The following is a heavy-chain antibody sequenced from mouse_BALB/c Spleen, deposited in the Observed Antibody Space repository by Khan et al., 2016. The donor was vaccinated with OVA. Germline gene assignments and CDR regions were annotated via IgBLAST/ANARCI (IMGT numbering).Heavy chain of an antibody. Sequence: VQLQQSGPELMKPGASVKISCKASGYSFTSYYIHWVMQSHGTSLEWIGYIDPFSGGTTYNQKLKGTATLPVDKSSSTAYIHLTNLSSDDSAFYYCTRHGYVAWFSYWGQGTLVTVSA. CDR1: GYSFTSYY. J-gene: IGHJ3*01. CDR2: IDPFSGGT. D-gene: IGHD2-2*01. V-gene: IGHV1S135*01. CDR3: TRHGYVAWFSY.